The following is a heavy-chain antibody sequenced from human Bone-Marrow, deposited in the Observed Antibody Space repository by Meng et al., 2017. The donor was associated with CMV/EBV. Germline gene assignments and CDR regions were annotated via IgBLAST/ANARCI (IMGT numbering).Heavy chain of an antibody. CDR3: AREPADY. J-gene: IGHJ4*02. V-gene: IGHV1-69*04. CDR1: VDTFSTYA. Sequence: SVKVSCKASVDTFSTYAISWVRQAPGQGLEWLGRIVPVVSIPNYSQKFQGRVTISADKSTSTAYMELRSLRSDDTAVYYCAREPADYWGQGTLVTVSS. CDR2: IVPVVSIP.